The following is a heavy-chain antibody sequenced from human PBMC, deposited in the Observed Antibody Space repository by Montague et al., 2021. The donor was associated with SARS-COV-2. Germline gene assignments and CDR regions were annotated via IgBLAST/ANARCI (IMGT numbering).Heavy chain of an antibody. V-gene: IGHV3-9*01. CDR2: ISWNSGSI. CDR1: GFTFDDYA. Sequence: SLRLSCAASGFTFDDYAMHWVRQAPGKGLEWVSGISWNSGSIGYXDSXKGRFTISRDNAKNSLYLQMNSLRAEDTALYYCAKLPSRDGYNLRDYWGQGTLVTVSS. J-gene: IGHJ4*02. D-gene: IGHD5-24*01. CDR3: AKLPSRDGYNLRDY.